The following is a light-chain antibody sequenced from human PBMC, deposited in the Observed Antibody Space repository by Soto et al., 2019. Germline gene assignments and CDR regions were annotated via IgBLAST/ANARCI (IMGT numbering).Light chain of an antibody. CDR1: RSDIGDSNF. Sequence: SALTQPASVSGSPGQSVTISCTGPRSDIGDSNFISWYQHSPGKAPRLLIYEVNNRPSGVFKRFSGSKAGNTASLTISGLLDDDEADYFCASFRSGTILVFGSGTKVTVL. CDR3: ASFRSGTILV. J-gene: IGLJ1*01. V-gene: IGLV2-14*01. CDR2: EVN.